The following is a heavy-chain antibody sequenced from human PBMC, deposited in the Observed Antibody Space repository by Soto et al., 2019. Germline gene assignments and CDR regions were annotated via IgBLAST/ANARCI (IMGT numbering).Heavy chain of an antibody. D-gene: IGHD3-22*01. CDR1: GFTVSSNY. CDR3: ARDIYDSSGYYWHGY. Sequence: EVQLVESGGGLIQPGGSLRLSCAASGFTVSSNYMSWVRQAPGKGLEWVSVIYSGGSTYYADSVKGRFTISRDNSKNTLYLQMNSPRAQDKAEYYGARDIYDSSGYYWHGYWGQRTLVTVTS. V-gene: IGHV3-53*01. J-gene: IGHJ4*02. CDR2: IYSGGST.